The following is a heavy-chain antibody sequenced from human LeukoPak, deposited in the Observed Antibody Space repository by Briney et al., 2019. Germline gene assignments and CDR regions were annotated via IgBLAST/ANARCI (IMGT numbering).Heavy chain of an antibody. Sequence: PSETLSLTCTVSGGSISSYYWSWIRQPPGKGLEWIGYIYYSGSTNYNPSLKSRVTISVDTSKNQFSLKLSSVTAADTAVYYCARDRTIRSIIVVVVAATRGAFDIWGQGTMVTVSS. J-gene: IGHJ3*02. D-gene: IGHD2-15*01. CDR1: GGSISSYY. CDR2: IYYSGST. CDR3: ARDRTIRSIIVVVVAATRGAFDI. V-gene: IGHV4-59*01.